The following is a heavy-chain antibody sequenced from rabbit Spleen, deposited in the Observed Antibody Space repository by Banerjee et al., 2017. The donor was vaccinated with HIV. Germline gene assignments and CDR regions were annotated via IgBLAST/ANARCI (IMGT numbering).Heavy chain of an antibody. CDR1: GFTFSSSYY. CDR3: ARHMFDTADYGYIM. D-gene: IGHD6-1*01. Sequence: QSLEESGGGLVQPEGSLTLTCTASGFTFSSSYYMCWVRQAPGKGLEWIACIDAGSSGSTYYASWAKGRFTISKTSSTTVTLQMTSLTAADTATYFCARHMFDTADYGYIMWGQGTLVTVS. J-gene: IGHJ4*01. CDR2: IDAGSSGST. V-gene: IGHV1S40*01.